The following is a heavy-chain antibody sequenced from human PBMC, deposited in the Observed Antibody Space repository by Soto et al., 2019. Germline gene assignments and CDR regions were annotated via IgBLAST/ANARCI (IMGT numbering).Heavy chain of an antibody. J-gene: IGHJ5*02. Sequence: SETLSLTCTVSGGSISNYYWSWIRQPPGRGLEWIGHIFYSGSTNYNPALKSRVTISVDTSKNQFSLKLSSVTAADTAVYYCARDLKATRFDPWGQGTLVT. V-gene: IGHV4-59*12. CDR2: IFYSGST. CDR3: ARDLKATRFDP. CDR1: GGSISNYY.